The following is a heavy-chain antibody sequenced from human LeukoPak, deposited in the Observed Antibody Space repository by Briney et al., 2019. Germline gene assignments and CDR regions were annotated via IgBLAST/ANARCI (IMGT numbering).Heavy chain of an antibody. Sequence: GGSLRLSCAASGFTFSTYGMHWVRQAPGKGLEWVAFIRYDGSIKYYADSVKGRFTISRDNAKNSLYLQMNSLRAEDTALYHCAREMYYYGSGSPPLDYWGQGTLVTVSS. D-gene: IGHD3-10*01. J-gene: IGHJ4*02. CDR1: GFTFSTYG. V-gene: IGHV3-30*02. CDR3: AREMYYYGSGSPPLDY. CDR2: IRYDGSIK.